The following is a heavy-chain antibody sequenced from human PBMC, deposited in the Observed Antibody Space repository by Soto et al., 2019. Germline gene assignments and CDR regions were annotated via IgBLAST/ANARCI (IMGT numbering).Heavy chain of an antibody. CDR3: ARPVTITMVRGVDYYYGMDV. Sequence: ASMKVSCKASGGTFSSYAISWVRQAPGQGLEWLGGIIPIFGTANYAQKFQGRVTITADESTSTAYMELSSLRSEDTAVYYCARPVTITMVRGVDYYYGMDVWGQGTTVTVSS. V-gene: IGHV1-69*13. D-gene: IGHD3-10*01. CDR2: IIPIFGTA. CDR1: GGTFSSYA. J-gene: IGHJ6*02.